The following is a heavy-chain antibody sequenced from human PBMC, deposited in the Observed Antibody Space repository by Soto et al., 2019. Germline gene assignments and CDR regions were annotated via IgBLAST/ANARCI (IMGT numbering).Heavy chain of an antibody. V-gene: IGHV4-59*08. CDR1: GGSISSYY. J-gene: IGHJ4*02. CDR2: IYYSGST. D-gene: IGHD1-1*01. Sequence: TLSLTCTVSGGSISSYYWSWIRQPPGKGLEWIGYIYYSGSTNYNPSLKSRVTISVDTSKNQFSLKLSSVTAADTAVYYCARLRCNAPMGQLDYWAQGTLVTVSS. CDR3: ARLRCNAPMGQLDY.